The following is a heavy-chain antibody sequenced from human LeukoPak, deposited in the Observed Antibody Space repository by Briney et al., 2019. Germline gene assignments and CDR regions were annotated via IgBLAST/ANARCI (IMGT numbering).Heavy chain of an antibody. D-gene: IGHD6-13*01. V-gene: IGHV7-4-1*02. CDR3: ARGGLSTAGKVGYFDY. J-gene: IGHJ4*02. CDR1: GYTFTSYA. Sequence: GASVKVSCKASGYTFTSYAMNWVRQAPGQGLEWMGWINTNTGNPTYAQGFTGRFVFSLDTSVSTAYLRISSLKAEDTAVYYCARGGLSTAGKVGYFDYWGQGTLVTVSS. CDR2: INTNTGNP.